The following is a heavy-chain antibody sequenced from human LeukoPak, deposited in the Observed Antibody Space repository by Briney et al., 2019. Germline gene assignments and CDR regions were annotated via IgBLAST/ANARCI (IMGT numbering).Heavy chain of an antibody. Sequence: PGGSLRLSCAASGFTFSSYGMHWVRQAPGKGLEWVAFIRYDGSNKHYADSVKGQFTISRDDSKNTVYLQMNSLRVEDTAVYYCAKDIPSGSTDGNWFDPWGQGTLVTVSS. V-gene: IGHV3-30*02. J-gene: IGHJ5*02. CDR3: AKDIPSGSTDGNWFDP. CDR2: IRYDGSNK. D-gene: IGHD1-26*01. CDR1: GFTFSSYG.